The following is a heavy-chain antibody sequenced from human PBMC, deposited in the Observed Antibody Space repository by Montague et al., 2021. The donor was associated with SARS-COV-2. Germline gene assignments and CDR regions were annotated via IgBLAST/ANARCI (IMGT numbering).Heavy chain of an antibody. Sequence: SLRLSCAASGFTFSSYDMHWVRQAPGKGLEWVAVISYDGSNKYYADSVKGRFTISRDNSKNTLHLQMNSLRAEDTAVYYCAKDVGLRDFFGYWGQGTLVTVSS. CDR2: ISYDGSNK. J-gene: IGHJ4*02. CDR3: AKDVGLRDFFGY. CDR1: GFTFSSYD. V-gene: IGHV3-30*18. D-gene: IGHD3-16*01.